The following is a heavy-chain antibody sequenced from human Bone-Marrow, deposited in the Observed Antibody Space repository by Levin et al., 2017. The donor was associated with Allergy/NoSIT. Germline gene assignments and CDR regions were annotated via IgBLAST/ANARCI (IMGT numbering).Heavy chain of an antibody. CDR2: ISLTGGDI. V-gene: IGHV3-11*01. J-gene: IGHJ4*02. CDR3: GRQRGRPLWLPPDF. Sequence: GESLKISCAASGFSFSDYYMSWIRQAPGKGLEWVAYISLTGGDIYYADSVKGRFTISRDNIGNSLFLQMNNLRADDTAVYYCGRQRGRPLWLPPDFWGQGTLITGSS. CDR1: GFSFSDYY. D-gene: IGHD5-18*01.